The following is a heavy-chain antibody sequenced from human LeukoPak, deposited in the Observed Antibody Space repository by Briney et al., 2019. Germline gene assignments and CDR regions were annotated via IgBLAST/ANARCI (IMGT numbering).Heavy chain of an antibody. V-gene: IGHV3-74*01. CDR3: LRDLNWSLDQ. Sequence: GGSLRLSCAASGFTFSSHWMHWVRQAPGKGLVWVSRIKSDGITITYADSVKGRFTISRDNAKNTLYLQMNSLRAEDTAVYYCLRDLNWSLDQWGQGTLVTVSS. J-gene: IGHJ4*02. D-gene: IGHD1-20*01. CDR1: GFTFSSHW. CDR2: IKSDGITI.